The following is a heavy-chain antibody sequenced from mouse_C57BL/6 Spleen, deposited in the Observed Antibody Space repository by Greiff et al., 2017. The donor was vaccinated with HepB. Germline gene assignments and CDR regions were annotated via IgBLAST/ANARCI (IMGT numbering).Heavy chain of an antibody. J-gene: IGHJ2*01. CDR1: GYTFTDYY. Sequence: EVQLQQSGPELVKPGASVKISCKASGYTFTDYYMNWVKQSHGKSLEWIGDINPNNGGTSYNQKFKGKATLTVDKSSSTAYMELRSLTSEDSAVYYCARRFDDYDLDYWGQGTTLTVSS. V-gene: IGHV1-26*01. CDR3: ARRFDDYDLDY. D-gene: IGHD2-4*01. CDR2: INPNNGGT.